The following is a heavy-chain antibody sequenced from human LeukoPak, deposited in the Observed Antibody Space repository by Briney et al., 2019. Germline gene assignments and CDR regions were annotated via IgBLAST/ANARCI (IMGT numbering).Heavy chain of an antibody. V-gene: IGHV3-7*03. CDR3: AKVGCSSTSCYVTSYYYYYYMDV. J-gene: IGHJ6*03. D-gene: IGHD2-2*01. CDR1: GFTFSSSW. Sequence: PGGSLRLSCVASGFTFSSSWMTWVRQAPGKGLEWVANIKQDGRETYYVDSVQGRFTISRDDAKNSLYLQMNSLRVEDTAVYYCAKVGCSSTSCYVTSYYYYYYMDVWGKGTTVTISS. CDR2: IKQDGRET.